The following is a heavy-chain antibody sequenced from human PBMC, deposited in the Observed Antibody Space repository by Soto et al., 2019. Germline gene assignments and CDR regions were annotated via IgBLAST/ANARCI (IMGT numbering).Heavy chain of an antibody. Sequence: QVQLQESGPGLVKPSETLSLTCTVSGGSISSYYWSWIRQPAGKGLEWIGRLYTSGSTNYNPSLKSRVTMSVDTSKNQCALKLSSVTAADTAVYYCARAPYCSSTSCQYFHYWGQGTMVTVSS. CDR3: ARAPYCSSTSCQYFHY. V-gene: IGHV4-4*07. J-gene: IGHJ4*02. CDR2: LYTSGST. CDR1: GGSISSYY. D-gene: IGHD2-2*01.